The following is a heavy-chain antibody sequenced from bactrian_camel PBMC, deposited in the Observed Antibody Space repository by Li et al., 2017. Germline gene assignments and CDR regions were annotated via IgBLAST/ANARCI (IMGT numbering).Heavy chain of an antibody. CDR3: ATVAFGYCGGGYCYSVEFGY. V-gene: IGHV3S10*01. D-gene: IGHD2*01. CDR1: RLTSSRYC. Sequence: DVQLVESGGGSVQAGGSLRLSCEVSRLTSSRYCMGWFRQPPGKGREGVVAIDSDGTKTYADSVKGRFTISRDNAKNTVYLQMNSLKSEDTGLYYCATVAFGYCGGGYCYSVEFGYWGQGTQVTVS. CDR2: IDSDGTK. J-gene: IGHJ6*01.